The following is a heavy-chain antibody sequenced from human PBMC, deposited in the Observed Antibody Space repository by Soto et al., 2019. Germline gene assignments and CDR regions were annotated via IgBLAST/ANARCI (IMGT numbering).Heavy chain of an antibody. CDR1: GYTFTSYG. J-gene: IGHJ5*02. CDR2: ISSYNGNT. D-gene: IGHD2-2*01. V-gene: IGHV1-18*04. CDR3: ARGPRYCSSTSCFSGVTWFDP. Sequence: VKVSCKASGYTFTSYGISWVRQAPGQGLEWMGWISSYNGNTNYAQKVQGRVTMTTDTSTSTTYMELRSLRSDDTAVYYCARGPRYCSSTSCFSGVTWFDPWGQGTLVTVSS.